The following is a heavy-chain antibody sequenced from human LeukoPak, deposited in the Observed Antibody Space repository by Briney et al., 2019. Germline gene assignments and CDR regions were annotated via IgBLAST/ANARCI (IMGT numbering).Heavy chain of an antibody. Sequence: SETLSLTCTVSGGSISGYYLSWIRQPPGKGLECIGYIHYSGYTNYNPSLKSRVTMSVDTSKNQFSLILSSVTAADTAVYYCAAQGGSTVTTIDYWGQGTLVTVSS. CDR2: IHYSGYT. J-gene: IGHJ4*01. V-gene: IGHV4-59*01. D-gene: IGHD4-11*01. CDR3: AAQGGSTVTTIDY. CDR1: GGSISGYY.